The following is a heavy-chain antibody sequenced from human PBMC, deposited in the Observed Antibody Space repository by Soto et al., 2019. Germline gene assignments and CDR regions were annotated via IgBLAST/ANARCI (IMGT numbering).Heavy chain of an antibody. V-gene: IGHV4-30-4*01. CDR1: GGSISSGDYY. CDR3: ARVNTMVLGVIYYYYGMDV. Sequence: TLSLTCTVSGGSISSGDYYWSWIRQPPGKGLEWIGYIYYSGSTYYNPSLKSRVTISVDTSKNQFSLKLSSVTAADTAVYYCARVNTMVLGVIYYYYGMDVWGQGTMVTVSS. J-gene: IGHJ6*02. CDR2: IYYSGST. D-gene: IGHD3-10*01.